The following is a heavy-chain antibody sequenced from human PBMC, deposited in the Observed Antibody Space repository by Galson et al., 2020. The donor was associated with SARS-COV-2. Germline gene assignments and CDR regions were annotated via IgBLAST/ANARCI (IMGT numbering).Heavy chain of an antibody. V-gene: IGHV3-30*04. CDR3: ARELVLWFYGMDV. J-gene: IGHJ6*02. Sequence: GGSLRLSCAASGFTFSSYAMHWVRQAPGKGLEWVAVILYDGSNKYYADSVKGRFTISRDNSKNTLYLQMNSLRAEDTAVYYCARELVLWFYGMDVWGQGTTVTVSS. CDR1: GFTFSSYA. D-gene: IGHD3-10*01. CDR2: ILYDGSNK.